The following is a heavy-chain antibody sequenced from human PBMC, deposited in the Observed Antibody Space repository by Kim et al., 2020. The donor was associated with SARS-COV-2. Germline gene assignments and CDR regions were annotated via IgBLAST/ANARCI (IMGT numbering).Heavy chain of an antibody. V-gene: IGHV6-1*01. J-gene: IGHJ3*02. Sequence: YTLSVKSRITINPDTFKNQFSLQLNSVTPEDTAVYYCARDIAAVGSAFDIWGQGTMVTVSS. D-gene: IGHD6-13*01. CDR3: ARDIAAVGSAFDI.